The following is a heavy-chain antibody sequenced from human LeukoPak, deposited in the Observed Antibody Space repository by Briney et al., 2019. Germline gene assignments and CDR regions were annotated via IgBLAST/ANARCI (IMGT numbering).Heavy chain of an antibody. J-gene: IGHJ3*02. V-gene: IGHV3-23*01. CDR3: ARGRSGYGPFDAFDI. CDR1: GLTVNSKY. D-gene: IGHD3-22*01. CDR2: ISGSGVNT. Sequence: GGSLRLSCAASGLTVNSKYMTWVRQAPGKGLEWVSAISGSGVNTYYADSVKGRFAASRGNSKNTLYLQMNSLRAEDTAVYYCARGRSGYGPFDAFDIWGQGTWVTVSS.